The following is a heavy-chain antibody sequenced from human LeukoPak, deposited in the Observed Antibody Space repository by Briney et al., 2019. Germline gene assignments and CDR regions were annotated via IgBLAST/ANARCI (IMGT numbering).Heavy chain of an antibody. CDR1: GFTFSDYA. Sequence: GGSLRLSCAASGFTFSDYAMHWVRQAPGKELEYVSAISSNGGSIHYANPVKGRFTISRDNSKNTLYLQMDSLRAEDMAVYYCARDTCGCGSGWHLYWYFDLWGRGTLVTVSS. CDR3: ARDTCGCGSGWHLYWYFDL. CDR2: ISSNGGSI. V-gene: IGHV3-64*01. J-gene: IGHJ2*01. D-gene: IGHD6-19*01.